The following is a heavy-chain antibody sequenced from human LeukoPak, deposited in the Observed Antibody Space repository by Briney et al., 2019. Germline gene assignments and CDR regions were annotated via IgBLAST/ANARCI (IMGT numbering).Heavy chain of an antibody. CDR1: GFTFSSYS. D-gene: IGHD3-3*01. Sequence: GGSLRLSCAASGFTFSSYSMKWVRQARGKGLEWVSSISSSSSYIYYADSVKGRFTISKDNAKNSLYLQMNSLRAEDTAVYYCARSPPTHYDFWSGYYRAKEEKAYYFDYWGQGTLVTVSS. CDR3: ARSPPTHYDFWSGYYRAKEEKAYYFDY. CDR2: ISSSSSYI. V-gene: IGHV3-21*04. J-gene: IGHJ4*02.